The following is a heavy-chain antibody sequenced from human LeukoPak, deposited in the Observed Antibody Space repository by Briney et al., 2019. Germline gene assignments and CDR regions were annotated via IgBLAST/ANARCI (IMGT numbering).Heavy chain of an antibody. CDR2: ISAYNGNT. Sequence: ASVKVSCKASGYTFTSYGICWVRQAPGQGVEGMGWISAYNGNTNYAQKLQGRVTMTTDTSTSTAYMELRSLRSDDTAVYYCARDRGRAPFDPWGQGTLVTVSS. J-gene: IGHJ5*02. V-gene: IGHV1-18*01. CDR3: ARDRGRAPFDP. CDR1: GYTFTSYG. D-gene: IGHD3-10*01.